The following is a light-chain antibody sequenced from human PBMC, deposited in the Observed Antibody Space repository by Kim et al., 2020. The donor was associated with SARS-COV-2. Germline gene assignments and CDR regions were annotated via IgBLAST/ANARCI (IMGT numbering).Light chain of an antibody. Sequence: SYELTQPPSVSVSPGQTASITCSGHNLGEKYACWYQHKPGQSPVLVIYQNDKRPSGIPERFSGSNSGNTASLTISWTQAVDEADYFCQAWDGSTFVFGTGTKVTVL. V-gene: IGLV3-1*01. CDR3: QAWDGSTFV. CDR2: QND. CDR1: NLGEKY. J-gene: IGLJ1*01.